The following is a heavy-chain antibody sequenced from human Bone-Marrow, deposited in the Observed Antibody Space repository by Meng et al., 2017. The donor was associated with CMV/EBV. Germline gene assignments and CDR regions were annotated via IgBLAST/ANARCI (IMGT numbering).Heavy chain of an antibody. V-gene: IGHV3-11*01. J-gene: IGHJ6*02. CDR3: AREGRYCSSTSCYSPIYYYYYYGMDV. CDR2: ISSSGSTI. Sequence: GESLKISCAASGFTFSDYYMSWIRQAPGKGLEWVSYISSSGSTIYYADSVKGRFTISRDNAKNSLYLQMNSLRAEDTAVYYCAREGRYCSSTSCYSPIYYYYYYGMDVCGQGTTVTVSS. CDR1: GFTFSDYY. D-gene: IGHD2-2*01.